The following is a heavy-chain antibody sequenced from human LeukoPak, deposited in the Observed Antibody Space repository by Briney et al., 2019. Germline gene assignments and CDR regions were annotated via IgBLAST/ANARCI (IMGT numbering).Heavy chain of an antibody. V-gene: IGHV3-21*01. Sequence: GGSLRLSCAASGFTLSGYSMNWVRQAPGKGLEWVSTINSSGDYTCYADSVKGRFTISRDNAKNSLYLQMNSLRAEDTAVYYCARDGMITAYAFDIWGQGTMVTVSS. CDR2: INSSGDYT. CDR3: ARDGMITAYAFDI. J-gene: IGHJ3*02. D-gene: IGHD3-16*01. CDR1: GFTLSGYS.